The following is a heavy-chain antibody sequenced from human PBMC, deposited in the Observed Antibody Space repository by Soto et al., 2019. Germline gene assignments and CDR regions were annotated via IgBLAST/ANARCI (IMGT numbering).Heavy chain of an antibody. V-gene: IGHV4-34*01. CDR1: GGSFSGYY. J-gene: IGHJ6*02. Sequence: SETLSLTCAVYGGSFSGYYWSWIRQPPGKGLEWIGEINHSGSTNYNPSLKSRVTISVDTSKNQFSLRVFSVTAADTAVYYCARDLSGYYYGMDVWGQGTTVTVSS. CDR3: ARDLSGYYYGMDV. CDR2: INHSGST.